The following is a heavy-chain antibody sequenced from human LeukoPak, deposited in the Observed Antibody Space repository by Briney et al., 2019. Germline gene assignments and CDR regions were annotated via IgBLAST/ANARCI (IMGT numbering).Heavy chain of an antibody. J-gene: IGHJ4*02. CDR1: GFTFSSYD. CDR3: ARDFSGSFLRYYFDY. Sequence: GGSLRLSCAASGFTFSSYDMHWVRHATGKGLEWVSAIGTAGDTYYPGSVKGRFTISRENAKNSLYLQMNSLRAEDTAVYYCARDFSGSFLRYYFDYWGQGTLVTVSS. CDR2: IGTAGDT. V-gene: IGHV3-13*01. D-gene: IGHD1-26*01.